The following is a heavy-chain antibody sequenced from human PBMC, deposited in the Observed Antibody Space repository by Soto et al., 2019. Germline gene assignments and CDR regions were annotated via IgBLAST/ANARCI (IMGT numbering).Heavy chain of an antibody. V-gene: IGHV1-3*01. J-gene: IGHJ4*02. Sequence: QVQLVQSGAEVKKPGASVKVSCKASGYTFTSYAMHWERQAPGQRLEWMGWINAGNGNTKYSQKFQGRVTITRDTSASTAYRELSSVRSEDTAVYYCARGRGVAYYDSSGYRDYFVYWGQGTPVTVSS. CDR2: INAGNGNT. D-gene: IGHD3-22*01. CDR3: ARGRGVAYYDSSGYRDYFVY. CDR1: GYTFTSYA.